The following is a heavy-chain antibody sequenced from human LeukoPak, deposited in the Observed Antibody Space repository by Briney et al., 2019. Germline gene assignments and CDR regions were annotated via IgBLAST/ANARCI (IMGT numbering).Heavy chain of an antibody. CDR3: ARDLKYDYGDRLGYYGMDV. CDR2: INPNSGGT. V-gene: IGHV1-2*04. D-gene: IGHD4-17*01. Sequence: ASVKVSCKASGYTFTGYYMHWVRQAPGQGLEWMGWINPNSGGTNYAQKFQGWVTMTRDTSISTAYMELSRLRSDDTAVYYCARDLKYDYGDRLGYYGMDVWGQGTTVTVSS. CDR1: GYTFTGYY. J-gene: IGHJ6*02.